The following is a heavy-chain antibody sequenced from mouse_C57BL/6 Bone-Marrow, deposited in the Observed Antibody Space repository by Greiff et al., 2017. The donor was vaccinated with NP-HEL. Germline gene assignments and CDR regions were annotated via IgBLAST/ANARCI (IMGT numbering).Heavy chain of an antibody. Sequence: EVMLVESGGDLVKPGGSLKLSCAASGFTFSSYGMSWVRQTPDKRLEWVATISSGGSYTYYPDSVKGRFTISRDKAKNTRYLQMRSLKSEDTAMYYCARERVYYDYPAWFAYWGQGTLVTVSA. CDR3: ARERVYYDYPAWFAY. V-gene: IGHV5-6*01. CDR1: GFTFSSYG. CDR2: ISSGGSYT. D-gene: IGHD2-4*01. J-gene: IGHJ3*01.